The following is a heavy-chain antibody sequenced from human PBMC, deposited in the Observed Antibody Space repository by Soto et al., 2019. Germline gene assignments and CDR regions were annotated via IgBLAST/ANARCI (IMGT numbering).Heavy chain of an antibody. Sequence: QVQLVESGGGVIQPGRSLRLSCAASGFTLRLHAMHWVRQAPGKGLEWVAQIWYDGSNKYYTDSVKGRFTVSRDDFKNTVFLQMDSLRAEDTAVYYCARAGKQLTPYALDVWGQGTTVIVSS. CDR3: ARAGKQLTPYALDV. J-gene: IGHJ6*02. CDR2: IWYDGSNK. V-gene: IGHV3-33*08. D-gene: IGHD6-13*01. CDR1: GFTLRLHA.